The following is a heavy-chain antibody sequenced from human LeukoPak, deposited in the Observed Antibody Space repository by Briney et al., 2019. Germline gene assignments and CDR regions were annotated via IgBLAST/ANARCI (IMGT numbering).Heavy chain of an antibody. V-gene: IGHV1-3*03. CDR2: INTGNGNT. D-gene: IGHD6-19*01. CDR3: ARAVKYRSGPLTDLLPYYFDY. Sequence: GASVKVSCKASGYTFTNYAMHWVRQAPGQRLEWMGWINTGNGNTKYSQEFRGRVTITRDTSANTAYMELSSLRSEDMAVYYCARAVKYRSGPLTDLLPYYFDYWGQGTLVTVSS. J-gene: IGHJ4*02. CDR1: GYTFTNYA.